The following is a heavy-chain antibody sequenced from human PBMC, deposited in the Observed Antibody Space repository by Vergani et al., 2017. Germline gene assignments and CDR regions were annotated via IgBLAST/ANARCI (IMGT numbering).Heavy chain of an antibody. Sequence: VQLVESGGGLVKPGGSLRLSCAASGFTFSSYAMSWVRQAPGKGLEWVSAISGSGGSTYYADSVKGRFTISRDNSKNTLYLQMNSLRAEDTAVYYCARLESSSSGGDPGDYWGQGTLVTVSS. CDR2: ISGSGGST. CDR1: GFTFSSYA. J-gene: IGHJ4*02. V-gene: IGHV3-23*04. CDR3: ARLESSSSGGDPGDY. D-gene: IGHD6-6*01.